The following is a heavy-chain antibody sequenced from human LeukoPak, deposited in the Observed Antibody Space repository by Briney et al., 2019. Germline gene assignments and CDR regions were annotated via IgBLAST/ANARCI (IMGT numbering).Heavy chain of an antibody. Sequence: SETLSLTCAGDGGCFSGYYWSWIRQPPGKGLEWIGEINHSGSTNYNPSLKSRVTISVDTSKNPFSLKLSSVTAADTAVYYCARAQLVPAAVYYFDYWGQGTLVTVSS. V-gene: IGHV4-34*01. CDR2: INHSGST. J-gene: IGHJ4*02. CDR3: ARAQLVPAAVYYFDY. CDR1: GGCFSGYY. D-gene: IGHD2-2*01.